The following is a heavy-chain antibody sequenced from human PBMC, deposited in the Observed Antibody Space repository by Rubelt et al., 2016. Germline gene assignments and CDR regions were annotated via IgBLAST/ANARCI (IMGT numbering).Heavy chain of an antibody. CDR1: GYTFTGYY. J-gene: IGHJ6*02. CDR2: INPNSGDT. D-gene: IGHD6-13*01. CDR3: ARDSYSTSLFDTYYGMDV. Sequence: GYTFTGYYMHWVRQAPGQGLEWMGRINPNSGDTNYAQAFQGRVTMTRDTSTSTAYMELRSLRSDDTAVYYCARDSYSTSLFDTYYGMDVWGQGTTVTVSS. V-gene: IGHV1-2*06.